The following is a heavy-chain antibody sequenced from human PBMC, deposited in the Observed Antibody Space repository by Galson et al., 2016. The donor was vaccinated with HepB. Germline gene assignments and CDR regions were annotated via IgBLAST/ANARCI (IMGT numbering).Heavy chain of an antibody. J-gene: IGHJ6*02. D-gene: IGHD2-2*01. Sequence: SLRLSCAASGFTFSIYAMHWVRQAPGKGLEWVAVTSHDGSTEYYADSVKGRFTISRDNSKNTLWLQMNILRAEDTAVYYCARGPTRYCSSTRCYENYYSGMDVWGQGTTVTVSS. CDR3: ARGPTRYCSSTRCYENYYSGMDV. CDR2: TSHDGSTE. V-gene: IGHV3-30*04. CDR1: GFTFSIYA.